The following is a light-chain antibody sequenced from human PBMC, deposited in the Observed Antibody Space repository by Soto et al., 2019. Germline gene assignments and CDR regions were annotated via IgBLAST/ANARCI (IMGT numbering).Light chain of an antibody. CDR3: QQYGSSPPFT. CDR2: GAS. CDR1: QRVSSSY. V-gene: IGKV3-20*01. Sequence: EIVLTQSPGTLSLSPGERATLSCRASQRVSSSYLAWYQQKPGQAPRLLIYGASSRATGIPDRFSGSGSGTDFTLTISRLETEDFAGYFCQQYGSSPPFTFGQGTKVEI. J-gene: IGKJ2*01.